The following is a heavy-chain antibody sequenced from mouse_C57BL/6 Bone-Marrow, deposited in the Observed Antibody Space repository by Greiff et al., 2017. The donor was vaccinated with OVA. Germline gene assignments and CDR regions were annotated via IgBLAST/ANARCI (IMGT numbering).Heavy chain of an antibody. V-gene: IGHV5-17*01. Sequence: DVKLQESGAGLVKPGGSLKLSCAASGFTFSDYGMHWVRQAPEKGLEWVAYISSGSSTIYYADTVKGRFTISRDNAKNTLFLQMTSLRSEDTAMYYCARRAQATSYAMDYWGQGTSVTVSS. CDR3: ARRAQATSYAMDY. CDR2: ISSGSSTI. D-gene: IGHD3-2*02. CDR1: GFTFSDYG. J-gene: IGHJ4*01.